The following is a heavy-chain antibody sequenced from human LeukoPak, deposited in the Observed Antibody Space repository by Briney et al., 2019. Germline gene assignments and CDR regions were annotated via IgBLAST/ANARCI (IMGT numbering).Heavy chain of an antibody. CDR2: VYGGCST. CDR1: GFTVSINY. Sequence: GGSLRLSCAASGFTVSINYMSWGRQAPGKGLGWVLVVYGGCSTYYADSVQRRLTLPRDNSQNTLYLQMNSLRAADTAVYYCARGYCRSNSCYSLYAFDIWGQGTMVTVSS. D-gene: IGHD2-2*01. J-gene: IGHJ3*02. V-gene: IGHV3-66*01. CDR3: ARGYCRSNSCYSLYAFDI.